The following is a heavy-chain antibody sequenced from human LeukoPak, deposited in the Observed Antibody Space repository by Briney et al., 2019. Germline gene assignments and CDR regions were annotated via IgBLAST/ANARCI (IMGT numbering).Heavy chain of an antibody. V-gene: IGHV1-2*02. D-gene: IGHD3/OR15-3a*01. CDR3: ARSGRGHDYGFFDN. J-gene: IGHJ4*01. Sequence: GASVKVSCKASGYTFTGYYMHWVRLAPGQGLEWMGWVNTHTGATNYAQKFQGAVTMARDTSISTAYMELSRQRADDTAMYYCARSGRGHDYGFFDNWGHGTLVTVSS. CDR1: GYTFTGYY. CDR2: VNTHTGAT.